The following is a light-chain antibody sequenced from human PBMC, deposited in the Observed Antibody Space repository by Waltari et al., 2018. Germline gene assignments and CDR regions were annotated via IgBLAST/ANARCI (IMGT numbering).Light chain of an antibody. CDR2: DVS. CDR3: SSYTSSSTWV. J-gene: IGLJ3*02. Sequence: QSALTQPASVSGSPGQPITISCTGTSSDVGGYHSVSWYQQHPGKAPKLMIYDVSNRPSGVSNRFSGSKSGNTASLTISGLQAEDEADYYCSSYTSSSTWVFGGGTKLTVL. V-gene: IGLV2-14*01. CDR1: SSDVGGYHS.